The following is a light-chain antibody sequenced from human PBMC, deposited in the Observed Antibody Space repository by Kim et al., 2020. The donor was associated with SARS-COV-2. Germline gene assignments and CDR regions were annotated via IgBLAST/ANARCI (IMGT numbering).Light chain of an antibody. CDR2: GTS. V-gene: IGKV3-20*01. CDR1: QSVISGH. CDR3: QQYDTSPPT. J-gene: IGKJ2*01. Sequence: LSPGEGATLSCRASQSVISGHLAWYRQKVGQSPILLIFGTSNRVTGIPDRFTGGGSGTDFTLTINSLEPDDFAVYYCQQYDTSPPTFGQGTKLEI.